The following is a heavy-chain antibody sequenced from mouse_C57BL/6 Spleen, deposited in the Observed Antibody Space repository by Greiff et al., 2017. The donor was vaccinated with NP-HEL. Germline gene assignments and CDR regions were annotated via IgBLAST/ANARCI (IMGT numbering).Heavy chain of an antibody. J-gene: IGHJ3*01. CDR2: INYDGSST. D-gene: IGHD2-10*01. CDR1: GFTFSDYY. V-gene: IGHV5-16*01. CDR3: ARDGTYYGKGFAY. Sequence: EVKLMESEGGLVQPGSSMKLSCTASGFTFSDYYMAWVRQVPEKGLEWVANINYDGSSTYYLDSLKSRFIISRDNAKNILYLQMSSLKSEDTATYYCARDGTYYGKGFAYWGQGTLVTVSA.